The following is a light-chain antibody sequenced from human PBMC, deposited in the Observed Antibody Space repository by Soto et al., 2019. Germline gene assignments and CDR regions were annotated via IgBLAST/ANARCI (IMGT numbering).Light chain of an antibody. Sequence: QSALTQPASVSGSPGQSITISCTGASSDVGDYNYVSWYQHHPGQAPELLIYEVSNRPSGVSHRFSGSKSGNTASLTISGLQAEDEADYYCCSFTSISTGVLFGGGTKLTVL. CDR1: SSDVGDYNY. CDR2: EVS. J-gene: IGLJ2*01. V-gene: IGLV2-14*01. CDR3: CSFTSISTGVL.